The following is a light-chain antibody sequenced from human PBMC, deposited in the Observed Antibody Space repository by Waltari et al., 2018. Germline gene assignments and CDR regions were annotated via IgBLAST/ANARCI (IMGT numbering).Light chain of an antibody. CDR3: SSYISSDTLEL. CDR2: DVS. V-gene: IGLV2-14*03. Sequence: QSALTQPASVSGSPGQSITISCTGTSSDVGGYNYFSWYQQHPGKAPKLIIFDVSSRPSGVSSSFSGSKSGNTASLTISGLQAQDEADYYCSSYISSDTLELFGGGTSLTVL. CDR1: SSDVGGYNY. J-gene: IGLJ2*01.